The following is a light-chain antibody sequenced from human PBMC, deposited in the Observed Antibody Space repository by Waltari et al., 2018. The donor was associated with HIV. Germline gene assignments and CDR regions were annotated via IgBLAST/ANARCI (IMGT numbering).Light chain of an antibody. V-gene: IGLV3-1*01. CDR3: QACDSDTVI. J-gene: IGLJ2*01. CDR2: QDN. CDR1: SLRDGY. Sequence: SYELTLPPSVSVSPGHTAPITCSAESLRDGYVCWYQQKAGQSPVLVLYQDNKRPSGIPARFSGSNSGNTATLTISGTQSLDEADYYCQACDSDTVIFGGGTTLTVL.